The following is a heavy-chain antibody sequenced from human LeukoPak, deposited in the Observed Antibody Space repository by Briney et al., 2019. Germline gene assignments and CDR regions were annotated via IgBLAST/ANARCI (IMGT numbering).Heavy chain of an antibody. CDR1: GFTFSSYA. Sequence: GGSLRLSCAASGFTFSSYAMSWVRQAPGKGLEWVSAISGSGGSTYYADSVKGRFTISRDNSKNTLYLQMNSLRAEDTAVYYCAKDPRSIVVVPAAIVYWGQGTLVTVSS. J-gene: IGHJ4*02. D-gene: IGHD2-2*01. V-gene: IGHV3-23*01. CDR3: AKDPRSIVVVPAAIVY. CDR2: ISGSGGST.